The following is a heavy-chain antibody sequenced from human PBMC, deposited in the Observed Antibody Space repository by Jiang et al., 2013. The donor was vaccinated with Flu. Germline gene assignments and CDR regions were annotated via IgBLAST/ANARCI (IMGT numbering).Heavy chain of an antibody. CDR3: VRGLPPLAPREIRTYYFDY. D-gene: IGHD4-11*01. CDR1: GGSISSSSYY. J-gene: IGHJ4*02. Sequence: ELLKPSETLSLTCTVSGGSISSSSYYWGWIRQPPGKGLEWIGSIYYSGSTYYNPSLKSRVTISVDTSKNQFSLKLSSVTAADTAVYYCVRGLPPLAPREIRTYYFDYWGQGPWSPSPQ. CDR2: IYYSGST. V-gene: IGHV4-39*01.